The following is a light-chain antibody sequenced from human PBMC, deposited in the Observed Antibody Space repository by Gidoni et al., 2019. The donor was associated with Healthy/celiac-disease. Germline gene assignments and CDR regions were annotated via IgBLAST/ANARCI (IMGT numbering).Light chain of an antibody. V-gene: IGKV4-1*01. CDR3: QQYYSTPRT. Sequence: DIVITQSPDSLPASLGERATINCKSSQSVLYSSNNKNYLAWYQQKPGQPPKLLIYWASTRESGVPDRFSGSGSGTDFTLTISSLQAEDVAVYYCQQYYSTPRTFGQGTKVEIK. CDR1: QSVLYSSNNKNY. CDR2: WAS. J-gene: IGKJ1*01.